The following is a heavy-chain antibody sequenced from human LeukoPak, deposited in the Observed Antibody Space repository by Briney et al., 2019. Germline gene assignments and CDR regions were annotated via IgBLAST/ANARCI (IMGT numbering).Heavy chain of an antibody. V-gene: IGHV4-30-2*01. CDR2: IYHSGST. Sequence: PSQTLSLTCTVSGGSISSGGYYWRWIRQPPGKGLEWIGYIYHSGSTYYNPSLKSRVTISVDRSKNQFSLKLSSVTAADTAVYYCAASPTIFGVVPILFDYWGQGTLVTVSS. CDR3: AASPTIFGVVPILFDY. CDR1: GGSISSGGYY. J-gene: IGHJ4*02. D-gene: IGHD3-3*01.